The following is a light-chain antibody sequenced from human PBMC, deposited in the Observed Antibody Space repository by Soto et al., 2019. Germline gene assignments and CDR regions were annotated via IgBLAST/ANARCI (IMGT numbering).Light chain of an antibody. CDR1: QSVSIN. V-gene: IGKV3-15*01. J-gene: IGKJ5*01. CDR2: GAS. Sequence: EIVMTQSPATLSVSPGERATLSCRASQSVSINLAWYQQKPGQAPGLLIYGASTRANGIPARFSGSGSGTELTLTLSSLQSEDFAFYDCQQYNNWPTITFGQGTRLEIK. CDR3: QQYNNWPTIT.